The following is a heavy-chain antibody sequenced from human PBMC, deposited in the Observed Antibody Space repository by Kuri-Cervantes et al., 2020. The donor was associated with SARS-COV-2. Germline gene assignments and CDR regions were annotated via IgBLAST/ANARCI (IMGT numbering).Heavy chain of an antibody. D-gene: IGHD3-10*01. J-gene: IGHJ4*02. CDR3: ARHFMWFGELLYYFDY. V-gene: IGHV4-39*07. CDR1: TFSSYW. CDR2: IYYSGST. Sequence: TFSSYWMSWVRQAPGKGLEWIGSIYYSGSTYYNPSLKSRVTISVDTSKTQFSLKLSSVTAADTAVYYCARHFMWFGELLYYFDYWGQGTLVTVSS.